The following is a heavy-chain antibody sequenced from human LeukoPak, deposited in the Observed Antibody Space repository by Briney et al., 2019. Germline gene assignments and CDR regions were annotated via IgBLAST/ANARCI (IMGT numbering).Heavy chain of an antibody. CDR2: ISYDGSNK. CDR3: AKGPHIYDSSGYDDY. Sequence: GGSLRLSCEASGFTFSSYTMNWVRQAPGKGLEWVAVISYDGSNKYYADSVKGRFTISRDNSKNSLYLQMNSLRAEDTAVYYCAKGPHIYDSSGYDDYWGQGTLVTVSS. V-gene: IGHV3-30*18. J-gene: IGHJ4*02. D-gene: IGHD3-22*01. CDR1: GFTFSSYT.